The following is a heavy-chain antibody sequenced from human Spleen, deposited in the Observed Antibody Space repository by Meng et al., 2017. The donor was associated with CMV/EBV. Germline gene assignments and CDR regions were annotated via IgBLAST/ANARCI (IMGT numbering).Heavy chain of an antibody. CDR2: IYYSGST. CDR1: GGSISSYY. V-gene: IGHV4-59*01. Sequence: SETLSLICTVSGGSISSYYWSWIRQPPGKGLEWIGYIYYSGSTNYNPSLKSRVTISVDTSKNQFSLKLSSVTAADTAVYYCARDATYCSGGSCSYNWFDPWGQGTLVTVSS. J-gene: IGHJ5*02. CDR3: ARDATYCSGGSCSYNWFDP. D-gene: IGHD2-15*01.